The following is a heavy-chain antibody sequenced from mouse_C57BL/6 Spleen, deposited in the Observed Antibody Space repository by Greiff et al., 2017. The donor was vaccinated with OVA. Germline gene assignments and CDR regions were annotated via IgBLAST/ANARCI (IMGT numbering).Heavy chain of an antibody. CDR3: ARLIYYDYDEGAMDY. CDR1: GFTFSSYA. D-gene: IGHD2-4*01. J-gene: IGHJ4*01. CDR2: ISDGGSYT. V-gene: IGHV5-4*03. Sequence: EVMLVESGGGLVKPGGSLKLSCAASGFTFSSYAMSWVRQTPEKRLEWVATISDGGSYTYYPDNVKGRFTISRDNAKNNLYLQMSHLKSEDTAMYYCARLIYYDYDEGAMDYWGQGTSVTVSS.